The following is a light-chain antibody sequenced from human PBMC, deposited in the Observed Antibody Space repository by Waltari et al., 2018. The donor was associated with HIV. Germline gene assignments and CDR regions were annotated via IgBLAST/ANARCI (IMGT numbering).Light chain of an antibody. V-gene: IGKV4-1*01. J-gene: IGKJ4*01. CDR3: KQHYILRST. CDR2: LAS. Sequence: DIVMTQSPDSLAVCLGARTTVNFTSSRSIFYILNYWAWYQQKPGQPPQVLIYLASTRAFGVPDRFSGSGSGTEFTLTISRVQADDVATYYCKQHYILRSTFGGGTKIEI. CDR1: RSIFYILNY.